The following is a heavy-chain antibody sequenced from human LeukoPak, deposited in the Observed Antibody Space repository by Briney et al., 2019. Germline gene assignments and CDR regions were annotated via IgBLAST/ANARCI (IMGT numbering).Heavy chain of an antibody. J-gene: IGHJ6*02. CDR3: ARVLRGATIRYYYYGMDV. V-gene: IGHV4-34*01. CDR1: GGSFSGYY. D-gene: IGHD5-12*01. CDR2: INHSGST. Sequence: KASETLSLTCAVYGGSFSGYYWSWIRQPPGKGLEWIGEINHSGSTNYNPSLKSRVTISVDTSKNQFSLKLSSVTAADTAVYYCARVLRGATIRYYYYGMDVWGQGTTVTVSS.